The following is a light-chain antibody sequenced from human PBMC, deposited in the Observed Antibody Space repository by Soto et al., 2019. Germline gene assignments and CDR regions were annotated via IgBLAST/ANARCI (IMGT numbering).Light chain of an antibody. CDR2: KAS. CDR3: QQYNDNWT. J-gene: IGKJ1*01. CDR1: QSISSW. Sequence: DIQMTQSPSTLSASVGDIVTITCRASQSISSWLAWYQQKPGTAPKLLIYKASTLQSGVPSRFSGSGSGTEFTLTISSLQPDDSATYYCQQYNDNWTFGQGTKVEIK. V-gene: IGKV1-5*03.